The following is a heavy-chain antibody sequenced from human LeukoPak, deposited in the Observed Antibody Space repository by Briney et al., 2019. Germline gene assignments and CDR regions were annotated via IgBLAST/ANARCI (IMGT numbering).Heavy chain of an antibody. V-gene: IGHV7-4-1*02. CDR3: ARDMTGSRRPYSSGPQRPKDRNYYFDY. J-gene: IGHJ4*02. CDR1: GYTFTSYA. Sequence: GASVKVSCKASGYTFTSYAMNWVRQAPGQGLEWLGWINTNTGNPTYAQGFTGRFVFSLDTSVSTAYLQISSLKAEDTAVYYCARDMTGSRRPYSSGPQRPKDRNYYFDYWGQGTLVTVSS. D-gene: IGHD6-19*01. CDR2: INTNTGNP.